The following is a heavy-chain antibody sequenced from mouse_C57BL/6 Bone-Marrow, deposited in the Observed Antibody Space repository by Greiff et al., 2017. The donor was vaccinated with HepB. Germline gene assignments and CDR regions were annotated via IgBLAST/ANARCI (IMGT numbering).Heavy chain of an antibody. J-gene: IGHJ2*01. V-gene: IGHV5-4*03. CDR2: ISDGGSYT. CDR1: GFTFSSYA. CDR3: ARAGLLYPVDY. D-gene: IGHD3-1*01. Sequence: EVKVVESGGGLVKPGGSLKLSCAASGFTFSSYAMSWVRQTPEKRLEWVATISDGGSYTYYPDNVKGRFTISRDNAENNLYLQMSHLKSEDTAMYYCARAGLLYPVDYWGQGTTLTVSS.